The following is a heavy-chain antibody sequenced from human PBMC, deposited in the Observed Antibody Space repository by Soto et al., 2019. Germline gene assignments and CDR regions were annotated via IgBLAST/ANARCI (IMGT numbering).Heavy chain of an antibody. V-gene: IGHV3-21*01. CDR3: ARSSGRVDY. CDR1: GVMFSRYR. J-gene: IGHJ4*02. D-gene: IGHD1-1*01. Sequence: AGGSLRLSCAVSGVMFSRYRKNLVRQAPGKGLEWVSSIGTSGSYIYDTDSVKGRFTISRDNTKDSLYLQMNSLRDEDTAVYYCARSSGRVDYWGQGTLVTVSS. CDR2: IGTSGSYI.